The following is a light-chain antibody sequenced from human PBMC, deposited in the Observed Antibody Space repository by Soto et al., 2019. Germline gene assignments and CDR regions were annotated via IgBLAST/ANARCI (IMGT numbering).Light chain of an antibody. CDR2: GAS. J-gene: IGKJ5*01. V-gene: IGKV3-15*01. CDR1: QSVSSN. CDR3: QQYNNWPPGVT. Sequence: DIFLTQSPSTLSLSPVEIATLSCRVSQSVSSNLAWYQQKPGQAPRLLIYGASTRATGIPARFSGSGSGTEFTLTISSLQSEDFAVYYCQQYNNWPPGVTFGQGTRLEIK.